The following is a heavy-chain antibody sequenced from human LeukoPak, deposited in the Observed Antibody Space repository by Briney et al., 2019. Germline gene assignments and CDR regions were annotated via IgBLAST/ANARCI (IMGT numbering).Heavy chain of an antibody. CDR1: GFPVSSKY. CDR2: IYGGDDT. D-gene: IGHD3-10*01. Sequence: GGPLRLSCAVSGFPVSSKYMNWIRQAPGKGLEWVAVIYGGDDTFYADAVKGRFTISRDSSKNTLYFQMNDLRGDDTAVYYCARDAGDGYFDYWGQGTLVTVSS. CDR3: ARDAGDGYFDY. V-gene: IGHV3-53*01. J-gene: IGHJ4*02.